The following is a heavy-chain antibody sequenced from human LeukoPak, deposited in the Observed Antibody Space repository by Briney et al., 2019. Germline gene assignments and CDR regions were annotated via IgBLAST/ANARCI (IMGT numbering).Heavy chain of an antibody. V-gene: IGHV3-23*01. D-gene: IGHD2-15*01. J-gene: IGHJ4*02. CDR1: GFTFSSYA. CDR2: ISGSGDSA. CDR3: AKTRGYCSGGSCYSDY. Sequence: GGSLRLSCAASGFTFSSYAITWVRQAPGKGLEWVSAISGSGDSAFYADSVKGRFTISRDNSKKTLYLQMNSLRAEDTAAYYCAKTRGYCSGGSCYSDYWGQGTLVTVSA.